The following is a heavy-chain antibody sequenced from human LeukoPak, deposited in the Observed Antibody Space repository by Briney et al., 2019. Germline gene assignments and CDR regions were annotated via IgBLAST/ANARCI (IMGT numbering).Heavy chain of an antibody. CDR2: ISSSGRTI. D-gene: IGHD2-15*01. J-gene: IGHJ4*02. V-gene: IGHV3-11*01. CDR3: ARHYFHGSGHGGC. CDR1: GFTFSDYY. Sequence: GGSLRLSCAASGFTFSDYYMSWIRQAPGKGLEWLSYISSSGRTIYYADSVKGRFTISRDNAKNSLYLQMNSLRVEDTAVYYCARHYFHGSGHGGCWGQGTLVTVSS.